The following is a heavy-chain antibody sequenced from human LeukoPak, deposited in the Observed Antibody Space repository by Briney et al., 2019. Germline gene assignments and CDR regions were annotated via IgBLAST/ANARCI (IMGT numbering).Heavy chain of an antibody. V-gene: IGHV3-21*01. D-gene: IGHD4-23*01. J-gene: IGHJ4*02. Sequence: GGSLRLSCAASGFTFSSYSMNWVRQAPGKGLEWVSSIRSSSSYIYYADSVKGRFTISRDNAKNSLYLQMNSLRAEDTAVYYCARGGNSGPYFDYWGQGTLVTVSS. CDR3: ARGGNSGPYFDY. CDR2: IRSSSSYI. CDR1: GFTFSSYS.